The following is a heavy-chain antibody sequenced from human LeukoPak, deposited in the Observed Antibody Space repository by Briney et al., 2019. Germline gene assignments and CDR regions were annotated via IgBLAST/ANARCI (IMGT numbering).Heavy chain of an antibody. CDR1: GYSISSGYY. CDR3: ARRVFPDYFDY. Sequence: SETLSLTCAVSGYSISSGYYRGWIRQPPGKGLEWIGTIYQSGSTNYNPSLKSRVTISVDTSKNQFSLNLSSVTAADTAVYYCARRVFPDYFDYWGQGTLVTVSS. V-gene: IGHV4-38-2*01. D-gene: IGHD3-10*01. J-gene: IGHJ4*02. CDR2: IYQSGST.